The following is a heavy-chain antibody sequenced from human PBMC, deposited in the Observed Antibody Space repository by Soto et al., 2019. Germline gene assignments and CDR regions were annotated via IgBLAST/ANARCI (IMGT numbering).Heavy chain of an antibody. CDR3: AKDTGTTFPYYFDY. CDR1: GFTFSNYA. V-gene: IGHV3-23*01. J-gene: IGHJ4*02. CDR2: ISGSGGRK. D-gene: IGHD1-1*01. Sequence: GGSLRLSCAASGFTFSNYAMNWVRQAPGGGREWVSGISGSGGRKYLPDSVKGRFTISRDNSRNTLYLQMSSLKAEDTARYYCAKDTGTTFPYYFDYWGQGTLVTVSS.